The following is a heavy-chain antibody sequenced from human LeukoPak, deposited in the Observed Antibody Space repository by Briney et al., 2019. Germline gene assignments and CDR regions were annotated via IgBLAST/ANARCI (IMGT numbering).Heavy chain of an antibody. Sequence: PGGSLRLSCADCGVTFSGNLLSWVRDAPGKGLEGVAFTTYDESNKYYADSVKGRFTISRDNSKNTLYLQMNSLRAEDTAVYYCAKDRANAWTSDYWGQGTLVTVSS. J-gene: IGHJ4*02. CDR3: AKDRANAWTSDY. CDR1: GVTFSGNL. D-gene: IGHD3/OR15-3a*01. CDR2: TTYDESNK. V-gene: IGHV3-30*18.